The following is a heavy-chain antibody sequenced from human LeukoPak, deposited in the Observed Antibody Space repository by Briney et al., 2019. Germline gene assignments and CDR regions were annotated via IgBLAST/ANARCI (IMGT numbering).Heavy chain of an antibody. J-gene: IGHJ4*02. CDR1: GGSFSGYY. CDR3: ASIAAAGPMLGY. CDR2: INHSGST. Sequence: SETLSLTCAVYGGSFSGYYWSWIRQPPGKGLEWIGEINHSGSTNYNPSLKSRVTISVDTSKNQFSLKLSSVTAADTAVYYCASIAAAGPMLGYWGQGTLVTVSS. D-gene: IGHD6-13*01. V-gene: IGHV4-34*01.